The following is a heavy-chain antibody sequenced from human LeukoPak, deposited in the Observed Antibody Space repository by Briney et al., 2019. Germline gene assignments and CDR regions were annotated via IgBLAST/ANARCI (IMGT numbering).Heavy chain of an antibody. CDR2: SNHFGST. CDR3: ARGRLQLWSFPLPYNHYAIDV. CDR1: GQSFSRYF. J-gene: IGHJ6*02. D-gene: IGHD5-18*01. V-gene: IGHV4-34*01. Sequence: PSETLSLMCAVSGQSFSRYFWTWIRQPPGKGLEGIGESNHFGSTDYNPSLKRRVTIYVDTSKQQFSLNVRSVTDADTAVYFCARGRLQLWSFPLPYNHYAIDVWGQGTTVTVSS.